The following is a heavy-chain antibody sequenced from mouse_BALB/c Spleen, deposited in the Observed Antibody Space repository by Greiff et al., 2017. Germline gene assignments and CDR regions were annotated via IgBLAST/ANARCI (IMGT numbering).Heavy chain of an antibody. CDR2: ISSGSSTI. D-gene: IGHD2-10*01. Sequence: EVMLVESGGGLVQPGGSRKLSCAASGFTFSSFGMHWVRQAPEKGLEWVAYISSGSSTIYYADTVKGRFTISRDNPKNTLFLQMTSLRSEDTAMYYCARDGAYYGTLFHYAMDYWGQGTSVTVSS. CDR3: ARDGAYYGTLFHYAMDY. J-gene: IGHJ4*01. CDR1: GFTFSSFG. V-gene: IGHV5-17*02.